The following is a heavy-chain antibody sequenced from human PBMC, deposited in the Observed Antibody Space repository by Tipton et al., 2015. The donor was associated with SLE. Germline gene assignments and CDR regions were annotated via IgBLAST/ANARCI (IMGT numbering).Heavy chain of an antibody. D-gene: IGHD2-2*01. CDR2: IDHSGST. Sequence: TLSLTCAVYDGSFSGSYWTWIRQPPGKGLEWIGEIDHSGSTNYNPSLKSRLTISVDTSKSHFSLKLSSVTAADTAVYYCARDGRDCSRTSCYGLGDYWGQGTLVTVSS. V-gene: IGHV4-34*01. J-gene: IGHJ4*02. CDR1: DGSFSGSY. CDR3: ARDGRDCSRTSCYGLGDY.